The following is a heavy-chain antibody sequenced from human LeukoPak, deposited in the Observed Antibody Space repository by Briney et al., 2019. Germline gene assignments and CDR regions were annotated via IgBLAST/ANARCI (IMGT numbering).Heavy chain of an antibody. CDR1: GYRFTSYW. Sequence: GGSPKISFKGSGYRFTSYWISWVRPMPGKGLEWMGRIDPSDSYTNYSPSFQGHVTISADKSISTAYLQWSSLKASDTAMYYCARLGYSSGASRDNNWFDPWGQGTLVTVSS. V-gene: IGHV5-10-1*01. D-gene: IGHD6-19*01. CDR3: ARLGYSSGASRDNNWFDP. J-gene: IGHJ5*02. CDR2: IDPSDSYT.